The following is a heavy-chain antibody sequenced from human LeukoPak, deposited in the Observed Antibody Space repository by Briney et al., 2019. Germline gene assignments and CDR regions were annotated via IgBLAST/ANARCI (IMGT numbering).Heavy chain of an antibody. CDR3: ARASPKPFHYYGPMDV. Sequence: SQTLSLTCTVSGGSISSGGYYWSWIRQHPGKGLEWIGYIYYSGSTYYNPSLKSRVTISVDTSKNQFSLKLSSVTAADTAVYYCARASPKPFHYYGPMDVWGQGTTVTASS. J-gene: IGHJ6*02. V-gene: IGHV4-31*03. CDR1: GGSISSGGYY. CDR2: IYYSGST. D-gene: IGHD3-10*01.